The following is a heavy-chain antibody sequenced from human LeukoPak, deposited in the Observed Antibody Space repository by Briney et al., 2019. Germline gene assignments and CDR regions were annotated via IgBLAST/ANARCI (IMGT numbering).Heavy chain of an antibody. CDR2: ISSSSSTI. V-gene: IGHV3-48*01. J-gene: IGHJ4*02. CDR1: GFTFSTYN. Sequence: PGGSLSLSCAASGFTFSTYNMNWVRQAPGKGLEWVSYISSSSSTIYYADSVKGRFTISRDNAKNSLYLQMNSLRAEDTAVYYCARDLEYYDSSGYYYVGSYWGQGTLVTVSS. CDR3: ARDLEYYDSSGYYYVGSY. D-gene: IGHD3-22*01.